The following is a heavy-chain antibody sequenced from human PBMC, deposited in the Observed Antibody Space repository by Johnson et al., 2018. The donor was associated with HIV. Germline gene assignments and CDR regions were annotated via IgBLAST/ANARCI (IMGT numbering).Heavy chain of an antibody. Sequence: QVQLVESGGGVVQPGRSLRLSCAASGFTFTNYAMYWVRQAPVKGLEWVALISYDGSKKYYADSVRGRFTISKDNSKKTLYLQMNSLRAEDTAVYYCARDADIVATIGEAFDIWGQGTMVTVSS. J-gene: IGHJ3*02. V-gene: IGHV3-30*04. CDR2: ISYDGSKK. CDR3: ARDADIVATIGEAFDI. D-gene: IGHD5-12*01. CDR1: GFTFTNYA.